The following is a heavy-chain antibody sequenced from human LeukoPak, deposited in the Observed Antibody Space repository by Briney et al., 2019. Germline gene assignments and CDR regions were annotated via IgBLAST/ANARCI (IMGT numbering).Heavy chain of an antibody. CDR1: GYTFTSYG. Sequence: ASVKVSCKASGYTFTSYGISWVRQAPGQGLEWMGWISAYNGNTNYAQKLQGRVTMTIDTSTSTAYMELRSLRSDDTAVYYCARDAPVVVAATPLDYWGQGTLVTVSS. V-gene: IGHV1-18*01. D-gene: IGHD2-15*01. CDR3: ARDAPVVVAATPLDY. J-gene: IGHJ4*02. CDR2: ISAYNGNT.